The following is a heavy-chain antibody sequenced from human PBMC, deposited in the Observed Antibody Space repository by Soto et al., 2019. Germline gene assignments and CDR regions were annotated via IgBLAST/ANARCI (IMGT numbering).Heavy chain of an antibody. CDR3: ARDLGLYSSGWYGGYYFDY. CDR2: ISGSGGST. CDR1: GFTFSSYA. V-gene: IGHV3-23*01. J-gene: IGHJ4*02. Sequence: PGGSLRLSCAASGFTFSSYAMSWVRQAPGKGLEWVSAISGSGGSTYYADSVKGRFTISRDNAKNSLYLQMNSLRAEDTAVYYCARDLGLYSSGWYGGYYFDYWGQGTLVTVSS. D-gene: IGHD6-19*01.